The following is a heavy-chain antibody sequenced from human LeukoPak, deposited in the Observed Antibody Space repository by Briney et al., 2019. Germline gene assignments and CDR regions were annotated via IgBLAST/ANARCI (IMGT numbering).Heavy chain of an antibody. V-gene: IGHV4-38-2*01. D-gene: IGHD2-2*01. CDR2: IYHTGSA. Sequence: SETLSLTCSVSGYSFTSGHYWGWIRQPPGKGLEWIANIYHTGSAHYNPSLKRRVTISVDTSKNQFSLKLSSVTAADTAVYYCARYCTSTTCILRGFDYWGQGTLVTVSS. J-gene: IGHJ4*02. CDR3: ARYCTSTTCILRGFDY. CDR1: GYSFTSGHY.